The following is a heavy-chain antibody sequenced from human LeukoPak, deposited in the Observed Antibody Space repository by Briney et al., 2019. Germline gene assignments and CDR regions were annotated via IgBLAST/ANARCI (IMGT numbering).Heavy chain of an antibody. D-gene: IGHD3-3*01. Sequence: SETLSLTCTVSGGAMNNYYWHWIRQPAGKGLEWIGRIYSSGNTNYNPSLESRVTMSVDTSKNQFSLKLNSVTAADTAMYYCARDLRNWSGKNNWFDPWGQETLVTVSS. CDR1: GGAMNNYY. J-gene: IGHJ5*02. V-gene: IGHV4-4*07. CDR2: IYSSGNT. CDR3: ARDLRNWSGKNNWFDP.